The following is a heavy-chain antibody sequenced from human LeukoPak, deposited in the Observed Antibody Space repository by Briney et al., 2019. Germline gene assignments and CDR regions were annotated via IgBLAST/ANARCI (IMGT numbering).Heavy chain of an antibody. CDR3: ARDKGHCSSTSCYLPHFDY. Sequence: ASVKVSCKASGGTFSSYAISWVRQAPGQGLEWMGGSIAIFGTANYAQKFQSRVTITTDESTSTAYMELSSLRSEDTAVYYCARDKGHCSSTSCYLPHFDYWGQGTLVTVSS. D-gene: IGHD2-2*01. CDR1: GGTFSSYA. J-gene: IGHJ4*02. CDR2: SIAIFGTA. V-gene: IGHV1-69*05.